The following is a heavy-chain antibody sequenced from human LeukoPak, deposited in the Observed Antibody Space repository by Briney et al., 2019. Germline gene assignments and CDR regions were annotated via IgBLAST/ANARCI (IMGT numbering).Heavy chain of an antibody. Sequence: PGGSLRLSCAASGFTFSSYEMNWVRQAPGKGLELISYISSSGSTIYYADSVKGRFTISRDNAKNSLYLQMNSLRAEDTTLYYCARRSAYGFDYWGQGTLVTVS. D-gene: IGHD5-12*01. J-gene: IGHJ4*02. CDR3: ARRSAYGFDY. CDR2: ISSSGSTI. CDR1: GFTFSSYE. V-gene: IGHV3-48*03.